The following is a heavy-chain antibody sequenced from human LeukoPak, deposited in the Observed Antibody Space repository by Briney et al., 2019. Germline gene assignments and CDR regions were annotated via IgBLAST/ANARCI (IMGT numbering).Heavy chain of an antibody. Sequence: PGGSLRLSCAASGFTFSSYSMNWVRQAPGKGLEWVSSISSSSSYIYCADSVKGRFTISRDNAKNSLYLQMNSLRAEDTAVYYCARDLYGDYPWDYWGQGTLVTVSS. D-gene: IGHD4-17*01. CDR2: ISSSSSYI. CDR3: ARDLYGDYPWDY. V-gene: IGHV3-21*01. CDR1: GFTFSSYS. J-gene: IGHJ4*02.